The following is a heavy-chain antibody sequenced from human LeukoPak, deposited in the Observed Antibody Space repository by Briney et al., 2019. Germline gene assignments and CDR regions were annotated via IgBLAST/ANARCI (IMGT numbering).Heavy chain of an antibody. D-gene: IGHD3-22*01. Sequence: ASVKVSCKASGYTFTSYGISWVRQAPGQGLEWMGGIIPIFGTANYAQKFQGRVTITADKSTSTAYMELSSLRSEDTAVYYCAKRWDYYDSSGPVPGAFDIWGQGTMVTVSS. CDR1: GYTFTSYG. CDR3: AKRWDYYDSSGPVPGAFDI. V-gene: IGHV1-69*06. CDR2: IIPIFGTA. J-gene: IGHJ3*02.